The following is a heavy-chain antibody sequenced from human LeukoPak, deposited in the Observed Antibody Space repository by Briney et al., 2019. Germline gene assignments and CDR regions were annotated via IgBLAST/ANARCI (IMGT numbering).Heavy chain of an antibody. CDR1: GFTFSSYS. D-gene: IGHD6-13*01. Sequence: PGGSLRLSCAASGFTFSSYSMNWVRQAPGKGLEWVSYISSSGSTIYYADSAKGRLTISRDNAKNSLYLQMNSLRGEDTAVYYCARVNKGDYSSTWDYWGQGTLVTVSS. V-gene: IGHV3-48*04. CDR3: ARVNKGDYSSTWDY. CDR2: ISSSGSTI. J-gene: IGHJ4*02.